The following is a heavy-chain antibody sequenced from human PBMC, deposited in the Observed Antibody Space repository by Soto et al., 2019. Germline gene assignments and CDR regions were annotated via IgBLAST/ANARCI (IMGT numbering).Heavy chain of an antibody. CDR1: GDSVSSISAA. V-gene: IGHV6-1*01. J-gene: IGHJ6*02. Sequence: SQTLSLTCAXSGDSVSSISAAWNWIRQSPSRGLEWLGRTYYRSKWYNDYAVSVKSRITINPDTSKNQFSLQLNSVTPEDTAVYYCARAGRGAEGYYYYYGMDVWGQGTTVTVSS. CDR2: TYYRSKWYN. CDR3: ARAGRGAEGYYYYYGMDV. D-gene: IGHD3-10*01.